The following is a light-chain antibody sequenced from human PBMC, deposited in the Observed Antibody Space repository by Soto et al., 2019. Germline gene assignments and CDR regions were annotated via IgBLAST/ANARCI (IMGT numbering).Light chain of an antibody. V-gene: IGKV3-11*01. CDR1: QSVSSY. CDR3: QHYVSPPIT. Sequence: EIVLTQSPATLTLPPGERATLSCRASQSVSSYLAWYQQKPGQAPRLLMYEASNRATGIPARFSGSGSGTDFTLTISRLEPEDFAVYYCQHYVSPPITFGQGTRLEIK. CDR2: EAS. J-gene: IGKJ5*01.